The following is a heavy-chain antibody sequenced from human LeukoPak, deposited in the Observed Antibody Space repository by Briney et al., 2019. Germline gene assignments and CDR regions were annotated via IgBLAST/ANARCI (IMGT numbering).Heavy chain of an antibody. Sequence: SVKVSCKASGGTFSSYAISWVRQAPGQGLEWMRRIIPILGIANYAQKFQGRVTITADKSTSTAYMEMSSLRSEDTAVYYCAIHWGTSGDYWGQGTLVTVSS. V-gene: IGHV1-69*04. CDR3: AIHWGTSGDY. CDR1: GGTFSSYA. J-gene: IGHJ4*02. D-gene: IGHD7-27*01. CDR2: IIPILGIA.